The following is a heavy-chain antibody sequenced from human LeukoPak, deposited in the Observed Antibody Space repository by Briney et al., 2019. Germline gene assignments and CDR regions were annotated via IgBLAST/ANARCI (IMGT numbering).Heavy chain of an antibody. V-gene: IGHV3-21*01. CDR3: ARDIPSDY. CDR1: GFTFTNYG. CDR2: ISSTSTYI. D-gene: IGHD2-2*02. Sequence: KPGGSLRLSCAASGFTFTNYGMNWVRQAPAPGKGLEWVSSISSTSTYIYYADSVKGRFTISRDNAQNSLYLQMNSLRAEDTAVYYCARDIPSDYWGQGTLVTVSS. J-gene: IGHJ4*02.